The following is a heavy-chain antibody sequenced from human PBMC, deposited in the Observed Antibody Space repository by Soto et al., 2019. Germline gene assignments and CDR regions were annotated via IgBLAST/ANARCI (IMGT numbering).Heavy chain of an antibody. V-gene: IGHV1-18*04. CDR3: ARVDSSGWYEVDY. CDR1: GYTFTTYG. Sequence: ASVKVSCKASGYTFTTYGITWVRQAPGQGLEWMGWISAYNGYTNYAQKFQGRVTMSTDTSTTAAYMELRSLRYDDTAVYYCARVDSSGWYEVDYWGQGTLVTVSS. D-gene: IGHD6-19*01. CDR2: ISAYNGYT. J-gene: IGHJ4*02.